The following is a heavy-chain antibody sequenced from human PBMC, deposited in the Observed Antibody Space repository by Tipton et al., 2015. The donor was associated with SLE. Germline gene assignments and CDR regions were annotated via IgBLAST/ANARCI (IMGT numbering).Heavy chain of an antibody. J-gene: IGHJ3*02. CDR1: GGSINSGDYS. CDR3: ARGEMDVFDI. Sequence: GLVKPSETLSLTCAVSGGSINSGDYSWSWIRQPPGKGLEWIGYIFHSGNAYYNPSLKSRVTISMDMSRNQFSLRLNSVTAADTALYYCARGEMDVFDIWGQGTVVSVSS. V-gene: IGHV4-30-2*01. CDR2: IFHSGNA.